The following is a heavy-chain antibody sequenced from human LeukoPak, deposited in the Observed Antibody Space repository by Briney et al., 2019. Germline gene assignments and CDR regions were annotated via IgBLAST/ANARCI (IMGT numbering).Heavy chain of an antibody. V-gene: IGHV3-53*01. CDR3: ARAPRGFQWFVEH. Sequence: GGSLRLSCAASGVTVSSNYMSWVRQAPGKGLEWVSVIYSGGSTYYADSVKGRFTISRDNSKNTLYLQMNSLRAEDTAVYYCARAPRGFQWFVEHWGQGTLVTVSS. D-gene: IGHD3-22*01. J-gene: IGHJ4*02. CDR1: GVTVSSNY. CDR2: IYSGGST.